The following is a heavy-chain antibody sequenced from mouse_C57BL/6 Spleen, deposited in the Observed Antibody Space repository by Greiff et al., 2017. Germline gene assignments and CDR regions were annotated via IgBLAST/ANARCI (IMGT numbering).Heavy chain of an antibody. J-gene: IGHJ4*01. Sequence: PGASVKLSCKASGYTFTSYWMHWVKQRPGRGLEWIGRIDPNSGGTNYNEKFKSKATLTVDTSSSTAYMQLSSLTSEDSAVYYCASFITTAHYAMDYWGQGTSVTVSS. V-gene: IGHV1-62-3*01. CDR1: GYTFTSYW. D-gene: IGHD1-1*01. CDR2: IDPNSGGT. CDR3: ASFITTAHYAMDY.